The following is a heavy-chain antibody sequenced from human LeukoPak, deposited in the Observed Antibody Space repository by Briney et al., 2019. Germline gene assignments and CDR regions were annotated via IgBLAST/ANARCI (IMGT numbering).Heavy chain of an antibody. D-gene: IGHD2-15*01. CDR2: ISYDGSNK. CDR3: ARDREWWSNPGAFDI. CDR1: GFTFSSYA. J-gene: IGHJ3*02. Sequence: PGGSLRLSCAASGFTFSSYAMHWVRQAPGKGLEWVAVISYDGSNKYYADSVKGRFTISRDNSKKTLYLQMNSLRAEDTAVYYCARDREWWSNPGAFDIWGQGTMVTVSS. V-gene: IGHV3-30*04.